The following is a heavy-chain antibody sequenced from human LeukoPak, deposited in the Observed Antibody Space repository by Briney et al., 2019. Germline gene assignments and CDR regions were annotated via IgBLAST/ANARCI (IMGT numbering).Heavy chain of an antibody. D-gene: IGHD3-22*01. V-gene: IGHV5-51*01. CDR1: GYSFTSYW. J-gene: IGHJ4*02. CDR2: IYPGDSDT. Sequence: GESLKISCKGSGYSFTSYWIGWVRQMPGKGLEWMGIIYPGDSDTRYSPSFQGQVTISADKSISTAHLQWSSLKASDTAMYYCARQSYYDSSGYSYYFDYWGQGTLVTVSS. CDR3: ARQSYYDSSGYSYYFDY.